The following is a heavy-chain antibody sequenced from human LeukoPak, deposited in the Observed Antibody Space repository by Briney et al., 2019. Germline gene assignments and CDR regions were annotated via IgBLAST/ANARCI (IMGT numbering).Heavy chain of an antibody. J-gene: IGHJ6*02. Sequence: GGSLRLSCAASGFTFSSYAMHWVRQAPGKGLEWVAVISYDGSNKYYADSVKGRFTISRDNSKNSLYLQMNSLRAEDTAVYYCAATWLPDVWGQGTTVTVSS. CDR1: GFTFSSYA. D-gene: IGHD5-12*01. CDR2: ISYDGSNK. CDR3: AATWLPDV. V-gene: IGHV3-30*07.